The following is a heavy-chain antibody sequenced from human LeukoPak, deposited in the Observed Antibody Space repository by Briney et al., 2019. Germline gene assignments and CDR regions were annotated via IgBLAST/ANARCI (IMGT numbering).Heavy chain of an antibody. CDR1: GGSISNYY. Sequence: SETLSLTCTVSGGSISNYYWSWIRQPPGKGLEWIGHIYYSGATKYNLSLKSRITISVDTSKNQFSLMLSSVTAADTAVYYCARFGITVVRGGKYYFDYWGQGTLVTVSS. D-gene: IGHD3-10*01. CDR3: ARFGITVVRGGKYYFDY. CDR2: IYYSGAT. V-gene: IGHV4-59*08. J-gene: IGHJ4*02.